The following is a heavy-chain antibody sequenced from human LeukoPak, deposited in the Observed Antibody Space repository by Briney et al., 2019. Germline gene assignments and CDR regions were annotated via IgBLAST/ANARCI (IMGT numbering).Heavy chain of an antibody. CDR1: GYTFTAYY. CDR2: INPNSGGT. CDR3: ARTIFEGYYYMDV. Sequence: ASVKVSCKASGYTFTAYYIHWLRQAPGQGLEWMGWINPNSGGTNYAQKFQGRVTMTRDTSISTAYMELSRLRSDDTAVYYCARTIFEGYYYMDVWGKGTTVTVSS. J-gene: IGHJ6*03. D-gene: IGHD3-3*01. V-gene: IGHV1-2*02.